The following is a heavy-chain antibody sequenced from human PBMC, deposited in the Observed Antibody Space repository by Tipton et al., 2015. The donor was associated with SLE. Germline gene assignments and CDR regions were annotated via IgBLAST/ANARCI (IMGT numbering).Heavy chain of an antibody. CDR3: ARHPPRGGSGYALDN. CDR2: IYHSGST. V-gene: IGHV4-59*01. CDR1: GGSISGYY. D-gene: IGHD5-12*01. Sequence: GLVKPSETLSLICTVSGGSISGYYWSWIRQPPWKGLEWIGYIYHSGSTNYNPSLKSRVNISVDTSKNQFSLKLSSVTAADTAVYYGARHPPRGGSGYALDNLGQGTLVTVSS. J-gene: IGHJ4*02.